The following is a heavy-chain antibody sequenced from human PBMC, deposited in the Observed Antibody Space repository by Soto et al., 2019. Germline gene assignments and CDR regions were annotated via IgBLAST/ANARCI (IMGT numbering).Heavy chain of an antibody. CDR2: IFSNDEK. V-gene: IGHV2-26*01. Sequence: QITLKESGPTLVKPTETLTLTCTVSGFSLSNARMGVSWIRQPPGKALEWLAHIFSNDEKSYSTSLKSRLTISKDTSKSQVVLTMTNMDPVDTATYYCARILLGYCSSTSCYPPHWYFDLWGRGTLVTVSS. D-gene: IGHD2-2*01. CDR3: ARILLGYCSSTSCYPPHWYFDL. J-gene: IGHJ2*01. CDR1: GFSLSNARMG.